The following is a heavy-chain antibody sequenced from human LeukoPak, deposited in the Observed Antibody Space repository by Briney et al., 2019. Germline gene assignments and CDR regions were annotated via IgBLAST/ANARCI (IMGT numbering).Heavy chain of an antibody. CDR3: ARGKKLIAAAGTRGGFDI. J-gene: IGHJ3*02. CDR1: GGSFSGYY. D-gene: IGHD6-13*01. V-gene: IGHV4-34*01. CDR2: INHSGST. Sequence: SETLSLTCAVYGGSFSGYYWSWIRQPPGKGLEWIGEINHSGSTNYNPSLKSRLTISVDTSKNQFSLKLSSVTAADTAVYYCARGKKLIAAAGTRGGFDIWGQGTMVTVSS.